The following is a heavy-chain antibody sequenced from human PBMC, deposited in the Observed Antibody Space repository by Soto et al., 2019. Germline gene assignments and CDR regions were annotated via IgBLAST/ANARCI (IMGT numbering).Heavy chain of an antibody. V-gene: IGHV3-30*18. J-gene: IGHJ2*01. CDR1: GFTFSSYG. D-gene: IGHD5-18*01. Sequence: QVQLVESGGGVVQPGRSLRLSCAASGFTFSSYGMHWVRQAPGKGLEWVAVISYDGSNKYYADSVKGLFTISRDNSKNTFYLQMNSLIAEDTAVYYCAKVLPLDTAMVPPAAVRQQNWYFDFWCRGTLVTVSS. CDR3: AKVLPLDTAMVPPAAVRQQNWYFDF. CDR2: ISYDGSNK.